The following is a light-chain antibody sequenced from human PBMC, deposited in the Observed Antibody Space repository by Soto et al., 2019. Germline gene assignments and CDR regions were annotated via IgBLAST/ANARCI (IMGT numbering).Light chain of an antibody. CDR1: QSLLYSDGRTD. CDR2: EVS. CDR3: MQSIQLPIT. Sequence: DVVLTQTPRSLSVTPGQPASISCRSSQSLLYSDGRTDVYWYLQKPGQPPQLLIHEVSNRFSGVPDRFSGSGSGTDFTLKISRVEAEDVGVYYCMQSIQLPITFGGGTNVEIK. J-gene: IGKJ4*01. V-gene: IGKV2D-29*01.